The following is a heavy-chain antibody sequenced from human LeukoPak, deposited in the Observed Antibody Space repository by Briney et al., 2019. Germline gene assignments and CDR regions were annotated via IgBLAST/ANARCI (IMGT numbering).Heavy chain of an antibody. CDR3: TRGNYGDKSLLYYYYGMDV. D-gene: IGHD4-17*01. CDR2: IRSKIYGGTT. CDR1: GFTLGDYA. J-gene: IGHJ6*02. V-gene: IGHV3-49*03. Sequence: GGSLRLSCTASGFTLGDYAMSWFRQAPGRGLEWVGFIRSKIYGGTTEYAASVKGRLSISRDDSKSIAYLQMNSLKSEDTAVYYCTRGNYGDKSLLYYYYGMDVWGQGTTVTVSS.